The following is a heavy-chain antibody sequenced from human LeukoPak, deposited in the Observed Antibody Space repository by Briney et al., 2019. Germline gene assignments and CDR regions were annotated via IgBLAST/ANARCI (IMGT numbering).Heavy chain of an antibody. Sequence: GESLKISCKGSGYSLTSYWIGWVRQMPGKGLEWMGIIYPGDSDTRYSPSFQGQVTISADKSISTAYLQWSSLKASDTAMYYCARQSWGPEGFDAFDIWGQGTMVTVSS. CDR3: ARQSWGPEGFDAFDI. CDR2: IYPGDSDT. D-gene: IGHD6-13*01. J-gene: IGHJ3*02. V-gene: IGHV5-51*01. CDR1: GYSLTSYW.